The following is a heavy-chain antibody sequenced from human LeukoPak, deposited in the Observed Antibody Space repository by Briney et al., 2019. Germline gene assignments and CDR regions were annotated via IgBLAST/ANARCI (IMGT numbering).Heavy chain of an antibody. CDR3: ARDRTVGADHGQYFDY. CDR2: ISSSGDST. D-gene: IGHD1-26*01. CDR1: GFTFSSYE. Sequence: PGGSLRLSCAASGFTFSSYEMNWVRQAPGKGLEWVSYISSSGDSTYYADSVKGRFTISRDNAKNSLYLQMNSLRTEDTAVYFCARDRTVGADHGQYFDYWGQGTLVTVSS. V-gene: IGHV3-48*03. J-gene: IGHJ4*02.